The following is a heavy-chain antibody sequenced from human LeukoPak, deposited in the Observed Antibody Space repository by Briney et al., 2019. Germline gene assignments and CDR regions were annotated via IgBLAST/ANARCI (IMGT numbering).Heavy chain of an antibody. CDR3: ARINDIDNSYHLDF. D-gene: IGHD2-15*01. Sequence: GGSLRLSCAASGFTFSDYSFNWVRQAPGKGLEWVSSISSSSSYKYYADSLKGRFTISRDNAKNSLYLQVNSLRAEDTAVYYCARINDIDNSYHLDFWGHGTLSPSPQ. CDR2: ISSSSSYK. J-gene: IGHJ4*01. V-gene: IGHV3-21*01. CDR1: GFTFSDYS.